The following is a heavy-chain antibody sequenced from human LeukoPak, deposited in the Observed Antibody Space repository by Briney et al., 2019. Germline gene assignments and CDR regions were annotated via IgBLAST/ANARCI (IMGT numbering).Heavy chain of an antibody. D-gene: IGHD6-19*01. Sequence: PGGSLRLSCAASGFAFSNAWMSWVRQAPGKGLEWVGRIKSKTDGGTTAYAAPVKGRFTISRDDSKNTLYLQMKSLKTEDTAVYYCTTEGWYSSAWLIHYWGQGTLVTVSS. CDR3: TTEGWYSSAWLIHY. CDR2: IKSKTDGGTT. J-gene: IGHJ4*02. CDR1: GFAFSNAW. V-gene: IGHV3-15*01.